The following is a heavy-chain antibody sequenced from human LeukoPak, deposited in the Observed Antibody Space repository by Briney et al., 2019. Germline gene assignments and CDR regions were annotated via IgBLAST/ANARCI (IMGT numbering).Heavy chain of an antibody. V-gene: IGHV4-39*01. J-gene: IGHJ4*02. CDR1: GGSISSSGYY. CDR2: IYYSGST. CDR3: ARFRVSGGYWVDY. Sequence: PSETLSLTCTVSGGSISSSGYYWGWIRQPPGKGLEWIGSIYYSGSTYYNPSLKSRVTISVDTSKNQFSLKLSSVTAADTAVYYCARFRVSGGYWVDYWGQGTLVTVSS. D-gene: IGHD1-26*01.